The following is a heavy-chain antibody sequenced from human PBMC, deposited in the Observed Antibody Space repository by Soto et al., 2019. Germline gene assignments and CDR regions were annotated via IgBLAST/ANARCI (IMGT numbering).Heavy chain of an antibody. CDR3: ATRSSDYYFY. D-gene: IGHD4-17*01. CDR1: GLTLSNFE. J-gene: IGHJ4*02. CDR2: ISIGARSI. V-gene: IGHV3-48*03. Sequence: GGSLRLSCAASGLTLSNFETDWVRQAPGKGLEWIAYISIGARSIHYADSVRGRLTISRDDAENSVFLQMDRLSAEDTAVYFCATRSSDYYFYWGQGALVTVSS.